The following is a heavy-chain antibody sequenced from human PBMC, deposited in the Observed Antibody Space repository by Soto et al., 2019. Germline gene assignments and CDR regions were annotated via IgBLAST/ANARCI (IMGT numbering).Heavy chain of an antibody. J-gene: IGHJ4*02. CDR2: IYSGGYT. CDR3: ATNPGGGGY. CDR1: GFTVSNNY. Sequence: EVQLVESGGGLIQPGGSLRLSCAVSGFTVSNNYMSWVRQAPGKGLEGVSVIYSGGYTAYGDSVKGRFTISRDNSKNTLNPQRNTLRPADPAGYYGATNPGGGGYWGQGTLVTVSS. V-gene: IGHV3-53*01. D-gene: IGHD3-10*01.